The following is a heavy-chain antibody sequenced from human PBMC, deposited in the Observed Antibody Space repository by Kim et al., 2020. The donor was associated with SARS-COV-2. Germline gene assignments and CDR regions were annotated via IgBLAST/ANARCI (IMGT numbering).Heavy chain of an antibody. D-gene: IGHD3-9*01. J-gene: IGHJ3*02. CDR2: INAGNGNT. Sequence: ASVKVSCKASGCTFTSYAMHWVRQAPGQRLEWMGWINAGNGNTKYSQKFQGRVTITRDTSASTAYMELSSLRSEDTAVYYCARDSAYYDILTGYYVNGAFDIWGQGTMVTVSS. V-gene: IGHV1-3*01. CDR3: ARDSAYYDILTGYYVNGAFDI. CDR1: GCTFTSYA.